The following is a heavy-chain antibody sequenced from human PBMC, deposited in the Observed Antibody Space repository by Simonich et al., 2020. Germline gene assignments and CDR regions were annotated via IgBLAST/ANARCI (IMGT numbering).Heavy chain of an antibody. J-gene: IGHJ3*02. D-gene: IGHD3-22*01. CDR1: GFTFSSYA. CDR2: ISGSGGST. Sequence: GGGLVQPGGSLRLSCAASGFTFSSYAMSWFRQAPGKGLGWVSAISGSGGSTYYADSVKGRFTISRDNSKNTLYLQMNSLRAEDTAVYYCAKDLGERIAVIVVVIDAFDIWGQGTMVTVSS. CDR3: AKDLGERIAVIVVVIDAFDI. V-gene: IGHV3-23*01.